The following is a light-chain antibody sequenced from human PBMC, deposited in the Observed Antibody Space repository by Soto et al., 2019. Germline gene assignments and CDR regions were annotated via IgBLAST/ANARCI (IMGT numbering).Light chain of an antibody. CDR2: EVS. Sequence: QSVLTQPASVSGSPGQSITISCTGTSSDVGGYNYVSWYQQHPGKAPKLMIYEVSNRPSGVSNRFSGSKSGNTASLTISGLQAEDEDDYYCSSYTSSSIYVFGTGTKLTVL. CDR1: SSDVGGYNY. V-gene: IGLV2-14*01. J-gene: IGLJ1*01. CDR3: SSYTSSSIYV.